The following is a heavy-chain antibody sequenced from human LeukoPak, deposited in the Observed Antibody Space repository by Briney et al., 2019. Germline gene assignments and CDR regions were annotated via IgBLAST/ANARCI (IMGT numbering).Heavy chain of an antibody. D-gene: IGHD3-10*01. CDR1: GYTLTELS. Sequence: GASVKVSCKVSGYTLTELSMHWVRQAPGKGLEWMGGFDPEDGETIYAQKFQGRVTMTEDTSTDTAYMELSSLRSEDTAVYYCARSRDGTYGSGIEFDYWGQGTLVTVSS. J-gene: IGHJ4*02. V-gene: IGHV1-24*01. CDR2: FDPEDGET. CDR3: ARSRDGTYGSGIEFDY.